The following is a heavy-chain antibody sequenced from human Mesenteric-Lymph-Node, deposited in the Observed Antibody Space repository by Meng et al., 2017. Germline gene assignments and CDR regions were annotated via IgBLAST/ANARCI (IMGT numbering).Heavy chain of an antibody. V-gene: IGHV5-51*01. CDR3: ARPLAVAGTGAFDI. CDR2: IYPGDSDT. CDR1: GYNFSSYW. J-gene: IGHJ3*02. D-gene: IGHD6-19*01. Sequence: GESLKISCQTSGYNFSSYWIGWVRQMPGKGLEWMGIIYPGDSDTRYSPSFQGQVTISADKSISTAYLQWSSLKASDTAMYYCARPLAVAGTGAFDIWGQGTMVTVSS.